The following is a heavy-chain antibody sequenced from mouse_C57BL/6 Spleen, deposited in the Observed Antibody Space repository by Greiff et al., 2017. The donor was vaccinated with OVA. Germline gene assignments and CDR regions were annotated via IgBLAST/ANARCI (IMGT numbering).Heavy chain of an antibody. D-gene: IGHD2-3*01. V-gene: IGHV1-26*01. CDR2: INPNNGGT. Sequence: VQLQQSGPELVKPGASVKISCKASGYTFTDYCMNWVKQSHGKSLEWIGDINPNNGGTSYNQKFKGKATLTVDKSSSTAYMELRSLTSEDSAVYYCARDDGYYPYWGQGTLVTVSA. J-gene: IGHJ3*01. CDR3: ARDDGYYPY. CDR1: GYTFTDYC.